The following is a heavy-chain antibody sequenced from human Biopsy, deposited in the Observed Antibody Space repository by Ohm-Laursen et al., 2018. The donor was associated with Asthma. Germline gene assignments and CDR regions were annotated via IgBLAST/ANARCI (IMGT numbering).Heavy chain of an antibody. CDR1: GGSISSGGFS. V-gene: IGHV4-30-2*01. D-gene: IGHD3-16*01. J-gene: IGHJ4*02. Sequence: SQTLSLTCAVSGGSISSGGFSWTWIRQPPGKGLEWIGYMFHRGTTHHNPSLTSRVTISLDRSKNQFSLKLSSVTAADTAVYFCARRGGVRRYFDYWGQGTLVTVSS. CDR3: ARRGGVRRYFDY. CDR2: MFHRGTT.